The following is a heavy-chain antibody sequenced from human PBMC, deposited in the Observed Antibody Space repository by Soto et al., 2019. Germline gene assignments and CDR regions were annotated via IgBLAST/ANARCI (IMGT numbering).Heavy chain of an antibody. V-gene: IGHV3-30*02. CDR2: ISFDGRER. CDR3: VKDQVVAGQYYGSSELFF. Sequence: GGSLRLSCATSGFTFRSYGMHWVRQAPGKGLQWVASISFDGRERNYADSVKGRFTVSRDNSKNRLDLQMNSLRSEDTALYYCVKDQVVAGQYYGSSELFFWGRGTLVTVSS. J-gene: IGHJ4*02. D-gene: IGHD3-10*01. CDR1: GFTFRSYG.